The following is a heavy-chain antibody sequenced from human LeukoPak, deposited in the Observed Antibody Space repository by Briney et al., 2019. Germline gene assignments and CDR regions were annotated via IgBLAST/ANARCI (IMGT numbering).Heavy chain of an antibody. D-gene: IGHD2-15*01. CDR1: GFTFSSYW. J-gene: IGHJ4*02. Sequence: GGSLRLSCAASGFTFSSYWLHWVRQAPGKGLVWVSRINSDGTTTSYADSVKGRFTISRDNAKNTLCLQMNSLRAEDTAVYYCATGYCSGSSCYRAFEYWGQGTLVTVSS. CDR3: ATGYCSGSSCYRAFEY. V-gene: IGHV3-74*01. CDR2: INSDGTTT.